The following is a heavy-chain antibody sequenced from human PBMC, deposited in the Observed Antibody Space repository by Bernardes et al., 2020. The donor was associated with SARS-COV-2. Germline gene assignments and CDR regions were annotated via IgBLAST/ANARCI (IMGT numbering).Heavy chain of an antibody. Sequence: SETLSLTCTVSGGSISSYYWSWIRQPPGMGLEWIGYIYHSGSTYYNPSLKSRVTISVDTSKNQFSLKLSSVTAADTAMYYCARRGGGWFDPWGQGTLVTVSS. V-gene: IGHV4-59*08. CDR2: IYHSGST. D-gene: IGHD2-15*01. CDR3: ARRGGGWFDP. J-gene: IGHJ5*02. CDR1: GGSISSYY.